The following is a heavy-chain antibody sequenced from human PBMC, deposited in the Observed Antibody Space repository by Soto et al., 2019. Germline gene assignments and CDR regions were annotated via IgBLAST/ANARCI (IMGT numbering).Heavy chain of an antibody. J-gene: IGHJ3*02. D-gene: IGHD6-13*01. V-gene: IGHV1-69*04. Sequence: SVKVSCKASGGTFSSYTISWMRQAPGQGLEWMGRIIPILGIANYAQKFQGRVTITADKSTSTAYMELSSLRSEDTAVYYCARDRSQLGAFDIWGQGTMVTVSS. CDR3: ARDRSQLGAFDI. CDR1: GGTFSSYT. CDR2: IIPILGIA.